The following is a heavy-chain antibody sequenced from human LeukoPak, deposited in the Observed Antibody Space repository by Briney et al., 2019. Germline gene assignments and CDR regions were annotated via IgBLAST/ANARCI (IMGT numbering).Heavy chain of an antibody. CDR3: ARVGELSLGYYYYYYMDV. V-gene: IGHV4-59*01. D-gene: IGHD3-16*01. Sequence: PSETLSLTCTVSGGSISSYYWSWIRQPPGKGLEWIGYTYYSGSTNYNPSLKSRVTISVDTSKNQFSLKLSSVTAADTAVYYCARVGELSLGYYYYYYMDVWGKGTTVTVSS. J-gene: IGHJ6*03. CDR2: TYYSGST. CDR1: GGSISSYY.